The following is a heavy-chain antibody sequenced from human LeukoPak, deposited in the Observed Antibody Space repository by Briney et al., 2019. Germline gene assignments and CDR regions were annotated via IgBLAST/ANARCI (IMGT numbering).Heavy chain of an antibody. J-gene: IGHJ4*02. V-gene: IGHV3-11*04. CDR2: SSSSGSTL. Sequence: GGSLRLSCAASGFTLSDYYMIWLRQAPGKGLEGGSYSSSSGSTLYYPDSVKGRFAIYRDKAKNSMYLQMNSLRAEDTAVYYCARCRDFIDYWGQGTLVTVSS. D-gene: IGHD2-15*01. CDR3: ARCRDFIDY. CDR1: GFTLSDYY.